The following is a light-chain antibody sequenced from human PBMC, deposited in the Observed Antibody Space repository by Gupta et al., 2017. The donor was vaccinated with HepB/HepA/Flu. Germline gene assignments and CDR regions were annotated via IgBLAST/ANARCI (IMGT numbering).Light chain of an antibody. CDR2: LGS. CDR3: MQGVQTPRT. CDR1: QSLQHSNGYNH. Sequence: DIVMTQSLLSLPVTPGEPASISCRSSQSLQHSNGYNHLDWYLQKPGQSPQLLIYLGSTRASGVPDRFSGSGSGTDFTLQISRVEAEDVGVYYCMQGVQTPRTFGQGTKVEIK. J-gene: IGKJ1*01. V-gene: IGKV2-28*01.